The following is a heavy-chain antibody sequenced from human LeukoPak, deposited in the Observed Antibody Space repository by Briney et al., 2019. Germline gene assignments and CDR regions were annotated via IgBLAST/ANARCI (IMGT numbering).Heavy chain of an antibody. CDR3: ARHRARYDFWSGYHDAFDI. D-gene: IGHD3-3*01. CDR2: IYYSGST. Sequence: SETLSLTCTVSGGSISSYYWSWIRQPPGKGLEWIGYIYYSGSTNYNPSLKSRVTISVDTSKNQFSLKLSSVTAADTAVYYCARHRARYDFWSGYHDAFDIWGQGTMVTVSS. V-gene: IGHV4-59*08. CDR1: GGSISSYY. J-gene: IGHJ3*02.